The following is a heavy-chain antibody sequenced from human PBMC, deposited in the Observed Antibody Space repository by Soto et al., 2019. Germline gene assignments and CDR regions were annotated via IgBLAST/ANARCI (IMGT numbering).Heavy chain of an antibody. CDR3: ARDYYDSSGYYYVRPFDI. D-gene: IGHD3-22*01. CDR1: GGTFSSYA. V-gene: IGHV1-69*01. J-gene: IGHJ3*02. Sequence: QVQLVQSGAEVKKPGSSVKVSCKASGGTFSSYAISWVRQAPGQGLEWMGGIIPIFGTANYAQKFQGRVTITADESTSTAYIELSSLRSEDTVVYYCARDYYDSSGYYYVRPFDIWGQGTMVTVSS. CDR2: IIPIFGTA.